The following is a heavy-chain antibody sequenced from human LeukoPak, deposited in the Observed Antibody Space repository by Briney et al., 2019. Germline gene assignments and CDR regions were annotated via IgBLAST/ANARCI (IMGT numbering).Heavy chain of an antibody. CDR2: INPNNGDT. CDR3: ARGDSAYYYRPSDY. CDR1: GYTFTNYY. V-gene: IGHV1-2*02. D-gene: IGHD3-16*02. Sequence: ASVKVSCKASGYTFTNYYMHWVRQAPGQGLEWMGWINPNNGDTKYAQNFQSGVTMTRDTSISTAYMELSRLRSDDTAVYYCARGDSAYYYRPSDYWGQGTLVAVSS. J-gene: IGHJ4*02.